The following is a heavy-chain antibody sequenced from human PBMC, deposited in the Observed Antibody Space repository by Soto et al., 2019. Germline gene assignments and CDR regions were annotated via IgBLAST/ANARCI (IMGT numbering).Heavy chain of an antibody. D-gene: IGHD6-13*01. CDR3: TRGGVGTTGSCDF. Sequence: VQVLESGGGLVQPGGSLRLSCSVSGFAFGGFTMTWVRQAPGKGLEWVSSISGSAARTYYADSVQGRFTISRDNSKSTLYLQMNSLRVEDTAEYHCTRGGVGTTGSCDFWGQGTLVAVSS. J-gene: IGHJ4*02. CDR1: GFAFGGFT. CDR2: ISGSAART. V-gene: IGHV3-23*01.